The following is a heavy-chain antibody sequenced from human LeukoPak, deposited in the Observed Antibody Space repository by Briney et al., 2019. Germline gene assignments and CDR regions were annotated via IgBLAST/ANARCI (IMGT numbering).Heavy chain of an antibody. D-gene: IGHD5-24*01. Sequence: SETLSLTCTVSGGSISSYYWSWIRQHPGKGLEWIGYIYYSGSTYYNPSLKSRVTISVDTSKNQFSLKLSSVTAADTAVYYCARCGDGYNHFDYWGQGTLVTVSS. CDR2: IYYSGST. J-gene: IGHJ4*02. CDR1: GGSISSYY. V-gene: IGHV4-59*06. CDR3: ARCGDGYNHFDY.